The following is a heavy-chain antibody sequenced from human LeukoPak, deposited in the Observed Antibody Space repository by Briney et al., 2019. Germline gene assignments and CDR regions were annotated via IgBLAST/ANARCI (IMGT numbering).Heavy chain of an antibody. Sequence: PGGSLRLSCAASGLTFISYAMHWVRQAPGKGLEWVAVISYDGSNKYYADSVKGRFTISIDNSKNTLYLQMNSLRAEDTAVYYCARVNDSSGYLSGQIDYWGQGTLVTVSS. CDR1: GLTFISYA. CDR3: ARVNDSSGYLSGQIDY. J-gene: IGHJ4*02. CDR2: ISYDGSNK. V-gene: IGHV3-30*04. D-gene: IGHD3-22*01.